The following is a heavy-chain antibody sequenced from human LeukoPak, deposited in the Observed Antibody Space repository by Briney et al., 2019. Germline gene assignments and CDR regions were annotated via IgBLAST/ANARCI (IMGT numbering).Heavy chain of an antibody. Sequence: GGSLRLSCTASGFTFGDYSMNWVRQAPGKGLEWVAVISYDGSNKYYADSVKGRFTISRDNSKNTLYLQMNSLRAEDTAVYYCAKAAGTYYFDYWGQGTLVTVSS. V-gene: IGHV3-30*04. D-gene: IGHD6-13*01. CDR3: AKAAGTYYFDY. CDR2: ISYDGSNK. J-gene: IGHJ4*02. CDR1: GFTFGDYS.